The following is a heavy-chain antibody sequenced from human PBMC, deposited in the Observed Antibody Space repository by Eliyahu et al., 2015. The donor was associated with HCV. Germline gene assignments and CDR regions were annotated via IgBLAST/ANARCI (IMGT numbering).Heavy chain of an antibody. CDR3: ARGRGWLKLFYYFDY. D-gene: IGHD3-10*01. J-gene: IGHJ4*02. Sequence: QVQLQQWGAGLLKPSETLSLTCAVYGGSFSGYYWSWIRQPPGKGLEWIGEINHSGSTNYNPSLKSRVTISVDTSKNQFSLKLSSVTAADTAVYYCARGRGWLKLFYYFDYWGQGTLVTVSS. CDR1: GGSFSGYY. CDR2: INHSGST. V-gene: IGHV4-34*01.